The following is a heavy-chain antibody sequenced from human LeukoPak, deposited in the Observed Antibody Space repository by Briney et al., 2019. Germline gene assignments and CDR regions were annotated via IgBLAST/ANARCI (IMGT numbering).Heavy chain of an antibody. CDR2: IYYSGST. V-gene: IGHV4-59*01. J-gene: IGHJ6*03. CDR1: GGSISSYY. Sequence: KASETLSLTCTVSGGSISSYYWSWIRQPPGKGLEWIGYIYYSGSTNYNPSHKSRVTISVDTSKNQFSLKLSSVTAADTAVYYCARDPGQLVRGYYMDVWGKGTTVTVSS. D-gene: IGHD6-6*01. CDR3: ARDPGQLVRGYYMDV.